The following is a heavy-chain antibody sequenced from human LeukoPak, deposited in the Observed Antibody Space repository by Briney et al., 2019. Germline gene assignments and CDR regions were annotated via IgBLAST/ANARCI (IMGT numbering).Heavy chain of an antibody. J-gene: IGHJ6*03. CDR1: GGSISSGGYD. CDR2: IYHSRST. V-gene: IGHV4-30-2*01. D-gene: IGHD2-2*01. Sequence: SQTLSLACTVSGGSISSGGYDWSWIRQPPGKGLEWIGYIYHSRSTYYNPSLKSRVTISVDKSKNQFSLKLSSVTAADTAVYYCASNGKYCSSTSCSVPYYMDVWGKGTAVTVSS. CDR3: ASNGKYCSSTSCSVPYYMDV.